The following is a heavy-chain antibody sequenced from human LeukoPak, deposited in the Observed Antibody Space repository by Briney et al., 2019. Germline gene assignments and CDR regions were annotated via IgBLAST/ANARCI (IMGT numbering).Heavy chain of an antibody. J-gene: IGHJ4*02. CDR2: ISSGSTTI. V-gene: IGHV3-48*01. CDR1: GFTFSSFA. CDR3: ARGRAAIDY. Sequence: GGSLRLSCAASGFTFSSFAMNWVRQAPGKGLEWVSYISSGSTTIYYADSVKGRFTISRDNAKNSLYLQMSSLRAEDTAVYYCARGRAAIDYWGQGTLVTVSS. D-gene: IGHD2-15*01.